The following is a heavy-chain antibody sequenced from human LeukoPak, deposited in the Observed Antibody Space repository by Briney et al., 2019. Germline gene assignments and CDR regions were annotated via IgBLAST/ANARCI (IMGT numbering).Heavy chain of an antibody. CDR3: AKGMYYYGSGSYDGFDY. CDR1: GFTFSNAW. J-gene: IGHJ4*02. V-gene: IGHV3-23*01. CDR2: ISGSGGST. D-gene: IGHD3-10*01. Sequence: PGGSLRLSCAASGFTFSNAWMSWVRQAPGKGLEWVSAISGSGGSTYYADSVKGRFTISRDNSKNTLYLQMSSLRAEDTAVYYCAKGMYYYGSGSYDGFDYWGQGTLVTVSS.